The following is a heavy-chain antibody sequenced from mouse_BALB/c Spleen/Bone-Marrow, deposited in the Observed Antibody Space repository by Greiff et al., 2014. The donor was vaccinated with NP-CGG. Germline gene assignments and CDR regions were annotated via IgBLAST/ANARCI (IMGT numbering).Heavy chain of an antibody. J-gene: IGHJ3*01. CDR3: ARREYDYDVFAY. CDR2: INSNGGST. V-gene: IGHV5-6-2*01. Sequence: VQLKESGGGLVKLGGSLKLSCAASGFTFSSYYMSWVRQTPEKRLELVAAINSNGGSTYYPDTVKGRFTISRDNAKNTLYLQMSRLKSEDTALYYCARREYDYDVFAYWGQGTLVTVSA. CDR1: GFTFSSYY. D-gene: IGHD2-4*01.